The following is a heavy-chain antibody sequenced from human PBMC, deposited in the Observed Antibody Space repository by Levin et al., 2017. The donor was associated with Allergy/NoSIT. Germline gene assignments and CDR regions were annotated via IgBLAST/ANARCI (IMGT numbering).Heavy chain of an antibody. Sequence: QTLSLTCSFSGFSLSTNGMSVSWIRQPPGKALEWLALIDWDDSKYYSTSLKTRLTISRDTSKNQVALIMTNMDPVDTATYYCARVNGDYISGVYYYYGMDVWGQGTTVTVSS. V-gene: IGHV2-70*01. CDR1: GFSLSTNGMS. J-gene: IGHJ6*02. D-gene: IGHD4-17*01. CDR3: ARVNGDYISGVYYYYGMDV. CDR2: IDWDDSK.